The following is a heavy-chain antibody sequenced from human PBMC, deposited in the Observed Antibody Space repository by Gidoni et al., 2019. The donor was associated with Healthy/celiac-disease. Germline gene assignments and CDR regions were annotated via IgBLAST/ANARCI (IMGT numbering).Heavy chain of an antibody. Sequence: EVQLVESGGGLVKPGGSLRLSCAASGFTFSNAWMSWVRQAPGKGLEWVGRIKSKTDGGTTDYAAPVKGRFTISRDDSKNTLYLQMNGLKTEDTAVYYCTTDRIRGSYYGYWGQGTMVTVSS. CDR3: TTDRIRGSYYGY. CDR1: GFTFSNAW. J-gene: IGHJ3*01. D-gene: IGHD1-26*01. CDR2: IKSKTDGGTT. V-gene: IGHV3-15*01.